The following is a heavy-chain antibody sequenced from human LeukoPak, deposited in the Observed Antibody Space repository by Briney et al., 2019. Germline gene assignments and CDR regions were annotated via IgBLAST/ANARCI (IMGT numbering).Heavy chain of an antibody. CDR3: AREVRIVVVIGQSGYYYGMDV. Sequence: ASVKVSCKASGYTFTSYGISWVRQAPGQGLEWMGWISASNGNTNYAQKLQGRVTMTTDTSTSTAYMELRSLRSDDTAVYYCAREVRIVVVIGQSGYYYGMDVWGQGTTVTVSS. V-gene: IGHV1-18*01. CDR2: ISASNGNT. D-gene: IGHD3-22*01. CDR1: GYTFTSYG. J-gene: IGHJ6*02.